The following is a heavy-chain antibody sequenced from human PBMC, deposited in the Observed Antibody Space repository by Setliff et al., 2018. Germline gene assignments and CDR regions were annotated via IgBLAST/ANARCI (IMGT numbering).Heavy chain of an antibody. Sequence: PSETLSLTCSVSGDSISSGIYHWSWIRQPAGKGLEWIGRIYVNGGSTTYSPSLKSRVTISVDTSKNQFSLKLSSVTAADTAVYYCARGKSVTASSWFDPWGQGTLVTVSS. CDR3: ARGKSVTASSWFDP. CDR1: GDSISSGIYH. D-gene: IGHD5-18*01. CDR2: IYVNGGST. V-gene: IGHV4-61*02. J-gene: IGHJ5*02.